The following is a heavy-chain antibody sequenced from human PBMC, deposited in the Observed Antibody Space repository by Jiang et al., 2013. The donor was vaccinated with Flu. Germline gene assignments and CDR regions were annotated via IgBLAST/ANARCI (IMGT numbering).Heavy chain of an antibody. CDR3: ARDPYYDSRGYLDY. Sequence: EVKMPGSSVKVSCKDAGGTFSSYAISWVRQAPGQGLEWMGGIIPIFGIANYAQKFRGRVTMTADKSTNTIYMELSSLRSEDTAVYYCARDPYYDSRGYLDYWGQGTLVTVSS. D-gene: IGHD3-22*01. J-gene: IGHJ4*02. V-gene: IGHV1-69*17. CDR1: GGTFSSYA. CDR2: IIPIFGIA.